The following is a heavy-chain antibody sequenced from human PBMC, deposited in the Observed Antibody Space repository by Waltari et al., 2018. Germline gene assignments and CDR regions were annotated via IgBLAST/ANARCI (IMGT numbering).Heavy chain of an antibody. Sequence: QVQLQESGPGLVRPSETLSLTCDVSGYFINTGFFWGGIRQPPGQGLEWIGNINHDGTTYYNPSLKHRRMISLDAAKNQFSLRLNFVDAADTAVYYCARQTLGYCTSAACRRLENWGQVILVTVSS. D-gene: IGHD2-2*03. V-gene: IGHV4-38-2*01. CDR2: INHDGTT. J-gene: IGHJ1*01. CDR1: GYFINTGFF. CDR3: ARQTLGYCTSAACRRLEN.